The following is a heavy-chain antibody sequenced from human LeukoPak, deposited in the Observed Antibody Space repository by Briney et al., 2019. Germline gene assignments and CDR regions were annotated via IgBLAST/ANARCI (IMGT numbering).Heavy chain of an antibody. CDR1: GFTFSGSA. J-gene: IGHJ1*01. CDR3: AKAEWELLGYFQH. Sequence: GGSLRLSCAASGFTFSGSAMHWVRQASGKGLEWVGRIRSKANSYATAYAASVKGRFTISRDDSKNTAYLQMNSLRAEDTAVYYCAKAEWELLGYFQHWGQGTLVTVSS. V-gene: IGHV3-73*01. CDR2: IRSKANSYAT. D-gene: IGHD1-26*01.